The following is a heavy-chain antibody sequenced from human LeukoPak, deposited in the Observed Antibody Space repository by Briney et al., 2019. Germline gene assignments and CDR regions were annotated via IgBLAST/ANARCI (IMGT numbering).Heavy chain of an antibody. CDR3: ARDQRYCSGGSCYAVSLDP. Sequence: SSVKVSCKASGGTVSNYAINWVRQAPGQGLEWMGRIIPILNIAKFAQKFQGRVTITADKSTSTAYMELSNLRSEDTAIYYCARDQRYCSGGSCYAVSLDPWGQGTLVTVSS. CDR1: GGTVSNYA. CDR2: IIPILNIA. J-gene: IGHJ5*02. D-gene: IGHD2-15*01. V-gene: IGHV1-69*04.